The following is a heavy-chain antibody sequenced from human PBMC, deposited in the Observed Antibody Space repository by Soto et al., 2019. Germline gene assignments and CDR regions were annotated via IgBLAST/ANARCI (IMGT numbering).Heavy chain of an antibody. D-gene: IGHD3-3*01. CDR1: GYTFSTNA. CDR2: ISDDGDST. CDR3: AKDITIFGVVSRGSFDI. Sequence: GGSLRLSCGASGYTFSTNAMTWVRQPRGKGLEWVSSISDDGDSTYYADSVKGRFTISRDNSKNTLYLQMNSLRAEDTAVYYCAKDITIFGVVSRGSFDIGGQGTMVTVSS. V-gene: IGHV3-23*01. J-gene: IGHJ3*02.